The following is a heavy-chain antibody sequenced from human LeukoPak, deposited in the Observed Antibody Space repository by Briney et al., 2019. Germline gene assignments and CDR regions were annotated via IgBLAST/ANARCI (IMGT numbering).Heavy chain of an antibody. CDR1: GGSLSSYY. CDR2: IYTSGST. V-gene: IGHV4-4*07. CDR3: ARDCGGSCYSGGVWFDP. Sequence: SETLSLTCTVSGGSLSSYYWSWIRQPAGKGLEWIGRIYTSGSTNYNPSLKSRVTMSVDTSKNHFSLKLRSVTAADTAVYYCARDCGGSCYSGGVWFDPWGQGTLVIVSS. D-gene: IGHD2-15*01. J-gene: IGHJ5*02.